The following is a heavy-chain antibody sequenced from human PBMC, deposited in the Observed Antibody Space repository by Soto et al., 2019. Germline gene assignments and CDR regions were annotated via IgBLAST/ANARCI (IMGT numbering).Heavy chain of an antibody. CDR2: IDPSDSYT. D-gene: IGHD3-9*01. CDR1: GYSFTSYW. V-gene: IGHV5-10-1*01. J-gene: IGHJ6*02. CDR3: ARHKYILTGYYNPEGSYYYYGMDV. Sequence: GESLKISCKGSGYSFTSYWISWVRQMPGKGLEWMGRIDPSDSYTNYSPSFQGHVTISADKSISTAYLQWSSLKASDTAMYYCARHKYILTGYYNPEGSYYYYGMDVWGQGTTVTV.